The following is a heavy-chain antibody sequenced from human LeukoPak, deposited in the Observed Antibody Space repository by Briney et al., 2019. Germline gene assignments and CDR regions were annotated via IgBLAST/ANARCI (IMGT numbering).Heavy chain of an antibody. D-gene: IGHD3-9*01. J-gene: IGHJ4*02. CDR3: ARYYDMDY. Sequence: GGSLSLSCAASGFTFSNYWMSWVRQAPGKGLEWVANIKEDGSEKYYVDSVKGRFTISRDNARNSLYLQMNSLRAEDTAVYYCARYYDMDYWGQGTLVTVSS. CDR2: IKEDGSEK. CDR1: GFTFSNYW. V-gene: IGHV3-7*01.